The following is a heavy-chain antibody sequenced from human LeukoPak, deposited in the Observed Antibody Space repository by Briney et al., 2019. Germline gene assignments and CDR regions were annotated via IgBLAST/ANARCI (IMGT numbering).Heavy chain of an antibody. D-gene: IGHD2-15*01. Sequence: ASVKVSCKASGYTFTGYYMHWVRQAPGQGLEWMGWINPNSGGTNYAQKFQGRATMTRDTSISTAYMELSRLRSDDTAVYYCARDGGYCSGGSCYDFDYWGQGTLVTVSS. J-gene: IGHJ4*02. CDR1: GYTFTGYY. CDR3: ARDGGYCSGGSCYDFDY. CDR2: INPNSGGT. V-gene: IGHV1-2*02.